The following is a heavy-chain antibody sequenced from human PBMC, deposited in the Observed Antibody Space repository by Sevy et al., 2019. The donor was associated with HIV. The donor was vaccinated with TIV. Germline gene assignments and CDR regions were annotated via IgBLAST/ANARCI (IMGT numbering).Heavy chain of an antibody. J-gene: IGHJ4*02. CDR2: VSYDGSNK. CDR3: VKSGLVGATTGDDY. D-gene: IGHD1-26*01. CDR1: GFTFSSYG. V-gene: IGHV3-30*18. Sequence: GGSLRLSCAASGFTFSSYGMHWVRRAPGKGLEWVAVVSYDGSNKDYADSVKGRFTISRDNSKIALYLQMNSLRAEDTAVYYCVKSGLVGATTGDDYWGQGTLVTVSS.